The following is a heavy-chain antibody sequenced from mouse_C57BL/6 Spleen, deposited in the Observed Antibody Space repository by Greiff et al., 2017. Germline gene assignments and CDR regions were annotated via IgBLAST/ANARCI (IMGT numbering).Heavy chain of an antibody. CDR1: GYAFSSYW. J-gene: IGHJ4*01. CDR3: ARATAQVLYAMDY. V-gene: IGHV1-80*01. Sequence: QVQLKESGAELVKPGASVKISCKASGYAFSSYWMNWVKQRPGKGLEWIGQIYPGDGDTNYNGKFKGKATLTADKSSSTAYMQLSSLTSEDSAVYFCARATAQVLYAMDYWGQGTSVTVSS. CDR2: IYPGDGDT. D-gene: IGHD3-2*02.